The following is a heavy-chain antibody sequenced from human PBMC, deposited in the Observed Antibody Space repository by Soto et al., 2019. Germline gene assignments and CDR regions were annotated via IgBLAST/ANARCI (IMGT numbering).Heavy chain of an antibody. J-gene: IGHJ4*02. CDR2: IYYSGST. V-gene: IGHV4-39*01. D-gene: IGHD3-22*01. CDR1: GGSISSSSYY. CDR3: ARGPSSFYYDSSAYQNLFDY. Sequence: SETLSLTCTVSGGSISSSSYYWGWIRQPPGKGLEWIGSIYYSGSTYYNPSLKSRVTMSVDTSKNQFSLKLSSVTAADSAIYYCARGPSSFYYDSSAYQNLFDYWGQGALVTVSS.